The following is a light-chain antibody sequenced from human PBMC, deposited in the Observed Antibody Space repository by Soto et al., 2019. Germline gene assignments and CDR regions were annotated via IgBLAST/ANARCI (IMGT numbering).Light chain of an antibody. CDR2: EGN. V-gene: IGLV2-23*03. J-gene: IGLJ7*01. CDR1: NNDVGGYNL. CDR3: SSFAGGATFV. Sequence: QSALTQPASVSGSPGQSITISCTGTNNDVGGYNLVSWYQQHPGKVPKLIIYEGNKRPSGVSDRFSGSKSGNTASLTISALQPEDEADYSCSSFAGGATFVFGGGTQLNVL.